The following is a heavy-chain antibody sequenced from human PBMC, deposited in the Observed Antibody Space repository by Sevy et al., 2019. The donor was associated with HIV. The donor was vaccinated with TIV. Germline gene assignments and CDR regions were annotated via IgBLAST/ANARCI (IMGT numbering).Heavy chain of an antibody. CDR3: AKAGVYYYDFYYFDY. CDR1: GFTFSSYA. V-gene: IGHV3-23*01. D-gene: IGHD3-22*01. J-gene: IGHJ4*02. Sequence: GGFLRLSCAASGFTFSSYAMSWVRQAPGKGLEWVSAISGSGGSTYYADSVKGRFTISRDNSKNTLSLQMNSLRAEDTAVYYCAKAGVYYYDFYYFDYWGQGTLVTVSS. CDR2: ISGSGGST.